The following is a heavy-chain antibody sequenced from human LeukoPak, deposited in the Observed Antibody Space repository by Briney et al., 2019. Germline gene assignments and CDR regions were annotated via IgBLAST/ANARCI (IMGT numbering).Heavy chain of an antibody. Sequence: SETLSLTCAVSGGSISSSNWWSWVRQPPGKGLEWIGEIYHSGSTNYNPSLKSRATISIDKSKNQFSLKLSSVTAADTAIYYCAREYGSSHSFDPWGQGTLVTVSS. D-gene: IGHD6-13*01. CDR3: AREYGSSHSFDP. J-gene: IGHJ5*02. CDR1: GGSISSSNW. V-gene: IGHV4-4*02. CDR2: IYHSGST.